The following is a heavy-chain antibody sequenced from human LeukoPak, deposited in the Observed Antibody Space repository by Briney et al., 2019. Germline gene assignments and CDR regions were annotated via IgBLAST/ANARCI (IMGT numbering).Heavy chain of an antibody. CDR1: GYTFTGYY. V-gene: IGHV1-2*02. CDR2: INPNSDDT. J-gene: IGHJ4*02. D-gene: IGHD5-18*01. CDR3: ARVVNSYGDDY. Sequence: GASVKVSCKASGYTFTGYYIHWVRQAPGQGLEWMGWINPNSDDTSFAQRFQGRVTMTRDTSISTAYMELSRLRSDDTAVYYCARVVNSYGDDYWGQGTLVTVSS.